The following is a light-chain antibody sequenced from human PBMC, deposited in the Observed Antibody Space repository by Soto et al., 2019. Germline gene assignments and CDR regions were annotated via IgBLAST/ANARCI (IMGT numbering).Light chain of an antibody. CDR3: SSYTNTDSLL. Sequence: QSVLTQPASVSGSPGQSITISCTGTSSDVGGYDHVSWYQQHPGKAPKLIIYDVTVRPSGISPRFSGSKSDNTASLAVSGLQPEDEAAYYSSSYTNTDSLLFGGGTKVTVL. V-gene: IGLV2-14*03. CDR1: SSDVGGYDH. J-gene: IGLJ3*02. CDR2: DVT.